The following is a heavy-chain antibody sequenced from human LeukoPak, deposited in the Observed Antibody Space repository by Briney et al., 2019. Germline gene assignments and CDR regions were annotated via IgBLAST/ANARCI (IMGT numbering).Heavy chain of an antibody. V-gene: IGHV4-59*01. D-gene: IGHD6-6*01. J-gene: IGHJ5*02. CDR1: GGSINNSY. Sequence: SETLSLTCTVSGGSINNSYWTWIRQPPGKGLEWIGHIYYSGSTNYSPPLKSRVTISVDTSKNQFSLKLSSVTAADTAVYYCARLSSLANIAARGRTWFDTWGQGSLVTVSS. CDR3: ARLSSLANIAARGRTWFDT. CDR2: IYYSGST.